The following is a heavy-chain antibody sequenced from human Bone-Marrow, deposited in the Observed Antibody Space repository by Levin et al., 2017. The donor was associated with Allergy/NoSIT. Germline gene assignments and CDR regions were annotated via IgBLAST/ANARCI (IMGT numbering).Heavy chain of an antibody. CDR2: ISHGGET. V-gene: IGHV4-34*01. D-gene: IGHD1-7*01. CDR3: ARVRYNWNFDAFDI. Sequence: SETLSLPFFFSPFSFLFSPFFFFLPSPSPFLSFIWEISHGGETTYNPSLKSRVTMSVDRSRNQLSLKLTSLIAADTAVYYCARVRYNWNFDAFDIWGQGTVVTVSS. J-gene: IGHJ3*02. CDR1: PFSFLFSP.